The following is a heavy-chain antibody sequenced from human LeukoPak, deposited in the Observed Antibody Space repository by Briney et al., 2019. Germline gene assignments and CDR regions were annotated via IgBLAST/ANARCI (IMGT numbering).Heavy chain of an antibody. CDR1: GGSISSYY. J-gene: IGHJ6*02. V-gene: IGHV4-59*08. CDR3: ARLYDFWSGYQSGGMDV. CDR2: IYYSGST. Sequence: SETLSLTCTVSGGSISSYYWSWLRQPPGKGLEWIGYIYYSGSTNYNPSLKSRVTISVDTSKNQFSLKLSSVTAADTAVYYCARLYDFWSGYQSGGMDVWGQGTTVTVSS. D-gene: IGHD3-3*01.